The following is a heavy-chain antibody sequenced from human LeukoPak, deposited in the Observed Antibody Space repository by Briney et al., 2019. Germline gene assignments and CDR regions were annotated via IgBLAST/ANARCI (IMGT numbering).Heavy chain of an antibody. CDR2: IIPILGIA. CDR1: GGTFSSYA. D-gene: IGHD3-22*01. J-gene: IGHJ4*02. Sequence: ASVKVSCKASGGTFSSYAISWVRQVPGQGLEWMGRIIPILGIANYAQKFQGRVTITADKSTSTAYMELSSLRSEDTAVYYCARDRYDSSGYTRGYYFDYWGQGTLVTVSS. CDR3: ARDRYDSSGYTRGYYFDY. V-gene: IGHV1-69*04.